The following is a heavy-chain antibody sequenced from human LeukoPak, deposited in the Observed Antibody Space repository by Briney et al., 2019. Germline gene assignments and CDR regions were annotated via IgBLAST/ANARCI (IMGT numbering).Heavy chain of an antibody. Sequence: SQTLSLTCTVSGVSISSGGYHWSWIRQHPEKGLEWIGYIYYSGSTYYNPSLKSRVSISVDTSKNQFSLKLNSVTVADTAAYYCAREADSGTYARYGMDVWGQGTTVTVSS. J-gene: IGHJ6*02. CDR3: AREADSGTYARYGMDV. CDR2: IYYSGST. D-gene: IGHD1-26*01. CDR1: GVSISSGGYH. V-gene: IGHV4-31*03.